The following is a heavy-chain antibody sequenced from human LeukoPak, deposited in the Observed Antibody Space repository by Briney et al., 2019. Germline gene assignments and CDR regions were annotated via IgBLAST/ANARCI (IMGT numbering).Heavy chain of an antibody. CDR1: GYTFTSYY. CDR3: ARVTTPYYYYYMYV. V-gene: IGHV1-46*03. Sequence: ASVKVSCKASGYTFTSYYMHWVRQAPGQGLEWMGIINPSGGSTSYAQKFQDRVTITRDTSTSTVYMQLRSLRSEDTAMYYCARVTTPYYYYYMYVWGKGTTLTVSS. J-gene: IGHJ6*03. CDR2: INPSGGST. D-gene: IGHD4-11*01.